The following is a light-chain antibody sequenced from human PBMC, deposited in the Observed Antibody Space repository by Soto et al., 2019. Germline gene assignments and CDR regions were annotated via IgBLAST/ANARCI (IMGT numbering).Light chain of an antibody. J-gene: IGKJ3*01. V-gene: IGKV1-27*01. Sequence: DIPMTQSPSSLSASVGDRVTITCRASQGISNYVAWYQQKPGKPPKLLIYAASTLQSGVPSRFSGSGSGTDFTLTINSLQPEDVATYSSQKYSSVPVFGPGTKVDIK. CDR3: QKYSSVPV. CDR2: AAS. CDR1: QGISNY.